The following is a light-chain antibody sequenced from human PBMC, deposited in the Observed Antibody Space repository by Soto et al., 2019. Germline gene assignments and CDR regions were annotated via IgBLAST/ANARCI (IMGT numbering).Light chain of an antibody. CDR2: EVS. Sequence: QSALTQPPSASGSPGQSVTISCTGTSSDVGGYNSVSWYQQHPGKAPKLVIYEVSKRPSGVPDRFSASKSDNTASLTVSGLQAEDGADYYCSSYAGSKNLVFGGGTKVTVL. CDR3: SSYAGSKNLV. J-gene: IGLJ2*01. CDR1: SSDVGGYNS. V-gene: IGLV2-8*01.